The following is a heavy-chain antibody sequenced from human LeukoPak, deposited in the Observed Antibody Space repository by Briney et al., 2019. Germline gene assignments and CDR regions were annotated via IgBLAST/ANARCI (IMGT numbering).Heavy chain of an antibody. D-gene: IGHD4-23*01. J-gene: IGHJ4*02. V-gene: IGHV3-48*02. CDR1: GFTFSTYA. CDR3: ARVAAGHSVNYFDY. Sequence: PGGSLRLSCAVSGFTFSTYAMNWVRQAPGKGLEWVSYISSTSGSIYYADSVRGRFIISRDNAKNSLYLQMYSLRDEDTAVYYCARVAAGHSVNYFDYWGQGTLVTVSS. CDR2: ISSTSGSI.